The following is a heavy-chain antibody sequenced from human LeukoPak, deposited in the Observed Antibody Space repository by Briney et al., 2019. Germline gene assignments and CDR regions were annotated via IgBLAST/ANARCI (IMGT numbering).Heavy chain of an antibody. CDR2: TYYRSKLYN. Sequence: SQTLSLTCAISGDSVSSNSAAWNWIRQSPSRGLEWLGRTYYRSKLYNNYAVSVKSRITINPDTSKNQFSLQLNSVTPEDTAVYYCARDDTGAAAGTRSIDYWGQGTLVTVSS. V-gene: IGHV6-1*01. CDR1: GDSVSSNSAA. J-gene: IGHJ4*02. D-gene: IGHD6-13*01. CDR3: ARDDTGAAAGTRSIDY.